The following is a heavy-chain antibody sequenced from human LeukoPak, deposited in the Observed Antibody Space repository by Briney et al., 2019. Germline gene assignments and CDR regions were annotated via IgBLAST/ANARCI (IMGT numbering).Heavy chain of an antibody. D-gene: IGHD6-13*01. J-gene: IGHJ1*01. Sequence: SETLSLTCAVYGGSFSGYYWSWIRQPPGKGLEWIGEINHSGSTYYNPSLKSRVTISVDTSKNQFSLKLSSVTAADTAVYYCARERSNWGIAAAGEYFQHWGQGTLVTVSS. V-gene: IGHV4-34*01. CDR2: INHSGST. CDR1: GGSFSGYY. CDR3: ARERSNWGIAAAGEYFQH.